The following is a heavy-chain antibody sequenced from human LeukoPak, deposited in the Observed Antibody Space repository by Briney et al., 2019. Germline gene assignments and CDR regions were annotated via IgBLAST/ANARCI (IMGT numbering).Heavy chain of an antibody. D-gene: IGHD2-21*01. CDR1: GFTFSSHA. V-gene: IGHV3-23*01. CDR2: IYESGQTT. CDR3: AKDYRIGYSDHFDY. J-gene: IGHJ4*02. Sequence: GGSLRLSCVGSGFTFSSHAMSWVRQAPEKGLEWVSGIYESGQTTHYADSVKGRFSISRDNSKNTLYLQMDSLRGEDTAIYYCAKDYRIGYSDHFDYWGQGALVTVSS.